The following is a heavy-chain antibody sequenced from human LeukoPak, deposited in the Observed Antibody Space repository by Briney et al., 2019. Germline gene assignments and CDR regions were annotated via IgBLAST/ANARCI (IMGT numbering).Heavy chain of an antibody. CDR2: ISATGGST. CDR1: GFTFSHYA. V-gene: IGHV3-23*01. Sequence: GGSLRLSCEASGFTFSHYAMNWVRQAPGKGLEWVSAISATGGSTYYADSVKGRFTISRDSYMNTLYLQMNSLRAEDTAVYYCAKDKGTYYFDYWGQGTPVTVSS. CDR3: AKDKGTYYFDY. J-gene: IGHJ4*02.